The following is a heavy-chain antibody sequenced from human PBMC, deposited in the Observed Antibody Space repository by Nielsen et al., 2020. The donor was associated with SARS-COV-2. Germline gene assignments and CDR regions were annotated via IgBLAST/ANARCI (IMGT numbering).Heavy chain of an antibody. Sequence: ASVKVSCKASGYTFTSYGISWVRQAPGQGLEWMGWISAYNGNTNYAQKLQGRVTMTTDTSTSTAYMELRSLRSDDTAVYYCASGSIAAAGTDNWFDPWGQGTLVTVSS. CDR3: ASGSIAAAGTDNWFDP. CDR2: ISAYNGNT. CDR1: GYTFTSYG. D-gene: IGHD6-13*01. J-gene: IGHJ5*02. V-gene: IGHV1-18*01.